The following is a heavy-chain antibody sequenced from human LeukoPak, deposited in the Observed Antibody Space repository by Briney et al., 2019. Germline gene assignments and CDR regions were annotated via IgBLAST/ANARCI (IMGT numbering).Heavy chain of an antibody. CDR2: INHSGST. Sequence: PSETLSLTCAVYGGSFSGYYWSWIRQPPGKGLEWIGEINHSGSTNYNPSLKSRVTISVDTSKNQFSLKLSSVTAADTAVYYCARIPARLRRSAFDIWGQGTMVTVSS. V-gene: IGHV4-34*01. J-gene: IGHJ3*02. D-gene: IGHD5-12*01. CDR1: GGSFSGYY. CDR3: ARIPARLRRSAFDI.